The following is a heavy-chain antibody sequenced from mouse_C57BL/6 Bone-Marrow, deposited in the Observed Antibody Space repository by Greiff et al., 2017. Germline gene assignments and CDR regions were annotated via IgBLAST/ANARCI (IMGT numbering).Heavy chain of an antibody. Sequence: VQLKQSVAELVRPGASVKLSCTASGFNIKNTYMHWVKQRPEKGLEWIGKIDPANGNTKYAPNFPGKATITADTSSNTAYLQLSSLTSENTAIYYSSRRVLAGFAYWGQGTLVTVSA. CDR1: GFNIKNTY. D-gene: IGHD2-14*01. V-gene: IGHV14-3*01. CDR2: IDPANGNT. CDR3: SRRVLAGFAY. J-gene: IGHJ3*01.